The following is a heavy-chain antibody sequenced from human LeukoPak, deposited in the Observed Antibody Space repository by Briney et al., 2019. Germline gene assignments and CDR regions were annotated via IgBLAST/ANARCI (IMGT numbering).Heavy chain of an antibody. V-gene: IGHV3-30-3*01. D-gene: IGHD6-19*01. J-gene: IGHJ3*02. CDR2: ISYDGSNK. Sequence: GGSLRLSCAASGFTFSSYWMNWARQAPGKGLEWVAVISYDGSNKYYADSVKGRFTISRDNSKNTLYLQMNSLRAEDTAVYYCARTLRIAVAGTDAFDIWGQGTMVTVSS. CDR1: GFTFSSYW. CDR3: ARTLRIAVAGTDAFDI.